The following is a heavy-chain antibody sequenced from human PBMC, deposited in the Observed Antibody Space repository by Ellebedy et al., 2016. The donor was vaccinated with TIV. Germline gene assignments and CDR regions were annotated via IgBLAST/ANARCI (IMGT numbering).Heavy chain of an antibody. J-gene: IGHJ5*02. CDR3: ARHSTVTTIGT. CDR1: GGSLSGYY. CDR2: FSQSGST. D-gene: IGHD4-17*01. Sequence: MPSETLSLTCAVSGGSLSGYYWSWIRQPPGKGLEWIGSFSQSGSTYYNPSLTSRVTISVDTSKNQFSLKLSSVTAADTAIFYCARHSTVTTIGTWGQGALVTVSS. V-gene: IGHV4-39*01.